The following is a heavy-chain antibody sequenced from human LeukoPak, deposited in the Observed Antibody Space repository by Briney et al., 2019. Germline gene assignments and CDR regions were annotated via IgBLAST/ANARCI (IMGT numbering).Heavy chain of an antibody. CDR3: ARDVVGSLGY. V-gene: IGHV3-7*01. CDR2: IKGDESAR. D-gene: IGHD1-26*01. Sequence: GGSLRLSCAASGFTFSTYWMAWVRQAPGKGLEWVANIKGDESARHQADSVKGRFTISRDNTQNSVYLQMSSLRGEDTAVYYCARDVVGSLGYWGHGPVVTVSS. CDR1: GFTFSTYW. J-gene: IGHJ4*01.